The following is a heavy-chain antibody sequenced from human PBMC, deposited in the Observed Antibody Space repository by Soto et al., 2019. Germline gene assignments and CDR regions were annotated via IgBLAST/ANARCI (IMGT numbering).Heavy chain of an antibody. CDR1: GFTFSSYG. V-gene: IGHV3-33*01. Sequence: QVQLVESGGGVVQPGRSLRLSCAASGFTFSSYGMHWVRQAPGKGLEWVAVIWYDGSNKYYADSVKGRFTISRDNSKNSLYLQMNSLRAEDTAVYYCARDPAGLDYWCHGTLVTVSS. CDR2: IWYDGSNK. CDR3: ARDPAGLDY. J-gene: IGHJ4*01.